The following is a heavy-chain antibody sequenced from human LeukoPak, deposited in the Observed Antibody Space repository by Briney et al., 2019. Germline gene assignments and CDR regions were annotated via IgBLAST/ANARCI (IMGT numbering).Heavy chain of an antibody. CDR3: ARDTGYGDYVYFDY. CDR2: IYYSGST. J-gene: IGHJ4*02. V-gene: IGHV4-59*01. D-gene: IGHD4-17*01. CDR1: GGSISSYY. Sequence: KPSETLSLTCTVSGGSISSYYWSWIRQPPGKGLEWIGYIYYSGSTNYNPSLRSRVTISVDTSKNQFSLKLSSVTAADTAVYYCARDTGYGDYVYFDYWGQGTLVTVSS.